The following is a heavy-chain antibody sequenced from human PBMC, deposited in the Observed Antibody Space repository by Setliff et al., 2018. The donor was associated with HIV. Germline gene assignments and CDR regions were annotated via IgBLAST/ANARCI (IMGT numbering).Heavy chain of an antibody. Sequence: SETLSLTCAVYGGSFSGYYWSWIRQPPGKGLEWIGEINHSGSTNYNPPLKSRVTISVDTSKNQFSLKLSSVTAADTALYYCASYSSSWTSFQHWGQGTLVTVSS. D-gene: IGHD6-13*01. V-gene: IGHV4-34*01. CDR3: ASYSSSWTSFQH. CDR1: GGSFSGYY. J-gene: IGHJ1*01. CDR2: INHSGST.